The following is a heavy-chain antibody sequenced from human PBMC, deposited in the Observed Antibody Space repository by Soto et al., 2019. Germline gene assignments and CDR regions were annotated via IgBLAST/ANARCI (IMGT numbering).Heavy chain of an antibody. D-gene: IGHD6-6*01. CDR2: ISGSDDST. J-gene: IGHJ4*02. Sequence: EVQLLESGGGLVQPGESLSLSCAASGFTFSSYAMSWVRQAPGKGLEWVSVISGSDDSTYYADSVKGRFTISRDNSKNTLYLQMNSLRAEDTAVYYCAKRSSSFTFDYWGQGTLVTVSS. CDR3: AKRSSSFTFDY. CDR1: GFTFSSYA. V-gene: IGHV3-23*01.